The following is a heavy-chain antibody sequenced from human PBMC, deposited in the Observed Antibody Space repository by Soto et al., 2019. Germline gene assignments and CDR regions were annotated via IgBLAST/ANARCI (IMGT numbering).Heavy chain of an antibody. V-gene: IGHV3-7*01. D-gene: IGHD3-10*01. J-gene: IGHJ5*02. Sequence: EVQLVESGGGLVQPGGSLGLSCAASGFTFSSYWMSWVRLAPGKGLEWVAHIKQSGSDGYYVDSVRGRFTISRDNAKNSLYLQMNSLRVEDTAMYYCASVKSWAVSPWGQGTLVTVSS. CDR3: ASVKSWAVSP. CDR2: IKQSGSDG. CDR1: GFTFSSYW.